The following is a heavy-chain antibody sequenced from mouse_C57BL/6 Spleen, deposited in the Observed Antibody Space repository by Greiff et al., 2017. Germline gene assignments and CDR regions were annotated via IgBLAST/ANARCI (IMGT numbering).Heavy chain of an antibody. Sequence: VKLQQSGAELVRPGASVTLSCKASGYTFTDYEMHWVKQTPVHGLEWIGAIDPETGGTAYNQKFKGKAILTADKSSSTAYMELRSLTSEDSAVYDCTREAGGWFAYWGQGTLVTGSA. J-gene: IGHJ3*01. V-gene: IGHV1-15*01. CDR2: IDPETGGT. CDR1: GYTFTDYE. CDR3: TREAGGWFAY.